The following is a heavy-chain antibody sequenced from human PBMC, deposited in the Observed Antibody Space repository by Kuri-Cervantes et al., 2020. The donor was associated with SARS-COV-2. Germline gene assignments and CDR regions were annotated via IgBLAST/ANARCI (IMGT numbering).Heavy chain of an antibody. V-gene: IGHV4-61*09. CDR2: IYTSGST. Sequence: SETLSLTCTVSGGSISSGSYYWSWIRQPAGKGLEWIGYIYTSGSTNYNPSLKSRVTISVDTSKNQFSLKLSSVTAADTAVYYCARLIMRELVWDYWGQGTLVTVSS. CDR1: GGSISSGSYY. J-gene: IGHJ4*02. D-gene: IGHD1-26*01. CDR3: ARLIMRELVWDY.